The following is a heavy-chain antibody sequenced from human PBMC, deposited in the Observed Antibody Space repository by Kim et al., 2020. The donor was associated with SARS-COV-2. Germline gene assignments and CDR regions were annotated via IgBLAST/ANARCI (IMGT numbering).Heavy chain of an antibody. CDR3: ATFGSLDGFDL. CDR1: GFAFGDYY. V-gene: IGHV3-11*01. Sequence: GGSLRPSCAASGFAFGDYYMSWVRQAPGKGLEWVSYISATGLKIYYADSVKGRFTISRDNAKNSLSLQMNSLSAEDTAVYYCATFGSLDGFDLWGQGTVVTVSS. D-gene: IGHD1-26*01. CDR2: ISATGLKI. J-gene: IGHJ3*01.